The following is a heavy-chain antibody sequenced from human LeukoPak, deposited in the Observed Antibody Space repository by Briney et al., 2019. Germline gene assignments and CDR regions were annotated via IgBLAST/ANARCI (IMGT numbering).Heavy chain of an antibody. CDR1: GFTFSSYA. J-gene: IGHJ5*02. V-gene: IGHV3-23*01. CDR2: ISGSGGST. D-gene: IGHD4-17*01. Sequence: PGGSLRLSCAASGFTFSSYAMSWVRQAPGKGLEWVSAISGSGGSTYYADSVKGRFTISRDNSKNTLYLQMNSLRAEDTAVYYCARDRDAVTTWWFDPWGQGTLVTVSS. CDR3: ARDRDAVTTWWFDP.